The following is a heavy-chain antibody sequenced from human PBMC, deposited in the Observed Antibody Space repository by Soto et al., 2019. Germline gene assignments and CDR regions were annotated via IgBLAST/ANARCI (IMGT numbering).Heavy chain of an antibody. V-gene: IGHV1-3*01. CDR2: INAGNGNT. CDR1: GYTLTSYA. D-gene: IGHD3-22*01. Sequence: QVQLVQSGAEVKKPGASVKVSCKASGYTLTSYAMHWLRQAPGQRLEWMGWINAGNGNTKYSQKFQGRVTITRDTSASTAYMELSSLRSEDTAVYYCARSWYYDSSGRNWFDPWGQGTLVTVSS. CDR3: ARSWYYDSSGRNWFDP. J-gene: IGHJ5*02.